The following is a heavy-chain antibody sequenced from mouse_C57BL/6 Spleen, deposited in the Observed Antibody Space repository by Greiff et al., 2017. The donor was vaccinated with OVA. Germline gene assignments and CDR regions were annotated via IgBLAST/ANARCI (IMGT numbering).Heavy chain of an antibody. J-gene: IGHJ1*03. CDR2: ISSGSSTI. CDR3: ASPTTVVADWYFDV. Sequence: EVQVVESGGGLVKPGGSLKLSCAASGFTFSDYGMHWVRQAPEKGLEWVAYISSGSSTIYYADTVKGRFTISRDNAKNTLFLQMTSLRSEDTAMYYCASPTTVVADWYFDVWGTGTTVTVSS. V-gene: IGHV5-17*01. D-gene: IGHD1-1*01. CDR1: GFTFSDYG.